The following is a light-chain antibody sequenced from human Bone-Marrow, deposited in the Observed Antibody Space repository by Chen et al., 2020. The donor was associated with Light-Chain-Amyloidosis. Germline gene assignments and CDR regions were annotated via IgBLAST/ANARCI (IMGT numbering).Light chain of an antibody. CDR1: QGITNY. V-gene: IGKV1-8*01. Sequence: AIRLIQSPSSLSASTGDIVTITCRASQGITNYLAWYQQRPGEAPHLLISAASTLHSGVPCRFNGTGSGTDFTLTITSLQSEDFATYFCRQYYPYPLTFGGGTKVDI. CDR2: AAS. J-gene: IGKJ4*01. CDR3: RQYYPYPLT.